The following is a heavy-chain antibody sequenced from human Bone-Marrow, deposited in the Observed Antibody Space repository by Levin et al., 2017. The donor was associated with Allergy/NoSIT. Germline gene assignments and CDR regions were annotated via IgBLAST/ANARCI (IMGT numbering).Heavy chain of an antibody. CDR1: GASISSGRYY. D-gene: IGHD3-10*01. CDR3: ARGTSGSAGFHS. V-gene: IGHV4-61*02. J-gene: IGHJ4*02. CDR2: IYTSGST. Sequence: PSETLSLTCTVSGASISSGRYYWSWIRQPAGKGLQFIGRIYTSGSTNYNPSLKSRVTISIDTSKNQFSLIMTSVTAADTAVYYCARGTSGSAGFHSWGQGTLVTVSS.